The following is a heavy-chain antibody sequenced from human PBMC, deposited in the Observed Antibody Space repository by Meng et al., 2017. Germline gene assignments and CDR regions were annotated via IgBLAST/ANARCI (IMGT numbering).Heavy chain of an antibody. J-gene: IGHJ4*02. CDR1: GFTFSSYS. D-gene: IGHD1-26*01. V-gene: IGHV3-21*01. CDR3: ARDKHSGSYSRDFDY. Sequence: GESLKISCAASGFTFSSYSMNWVRQAPGKGLEWVSSISSSSSYIYYADSVKGRFTISRDNAKNSLYLQMNSLRAEDTAVYYCARDKHSGSYSRDFDYWGQGTLVTVSS. CDR2: ISSSSSYI.